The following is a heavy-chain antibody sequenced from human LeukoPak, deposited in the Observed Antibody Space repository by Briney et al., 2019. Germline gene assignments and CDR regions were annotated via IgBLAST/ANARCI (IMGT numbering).Heavy chain of an antibody. Sequence: SETLSLTCTVSGGSISSSSYYWGWIRQPPGKGLEWIGEINHSGSTNYNPSLKSRVTISVDTSKNQFSLKLSSVTAADTAVYYCAPPDMGPFTSDYWGQGTLVTVSS. V-gene: IGHV4-39*07. CDR3: APPDMGPFTSDY. CDR2: INHSGST. J-gene: IGHJ4*02. CDR1: GGSISSSSYY.